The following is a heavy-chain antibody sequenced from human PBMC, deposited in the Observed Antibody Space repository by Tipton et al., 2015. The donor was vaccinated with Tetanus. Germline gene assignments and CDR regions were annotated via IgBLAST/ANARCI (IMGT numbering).Heavy chain of an antibody. CDR3: ARGGPYSIYEAGFYNWIGP. J-gene: IGHJ5*02. V-gene: IGHV1-69*01. CDR1: GGMFSNYA. D-gene: IGHD4-11*01. Sequence: QLVQSGAEVKKPGSSVKVSCKASGGMFSNYAINWVRQAPGQGPEWMGGIIPIFGTPKYAQKFQGRVTITADESTSTGYMELRSLRLEDKAGYYCARGGPYSIYEAGFYNWIGPWGQGTLVTVSS. CDR2: IIPIFGTP.